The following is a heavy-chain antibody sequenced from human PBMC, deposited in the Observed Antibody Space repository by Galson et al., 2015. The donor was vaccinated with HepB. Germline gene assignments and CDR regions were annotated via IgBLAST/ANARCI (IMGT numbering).Heavy chain of an antibody. V-gene: IGHV3-30*04. J-gene: IGHJ5*02. CDR3: ARAAAGSVGWFDH. Sequence: SLRLSCAVSGFTFRNYAIHWVRQAPGKGLEWVALISYDVSNKYYADSVKGRLTISRDNSKNTVYLQMNSLRTEDTAVYYCARAAAGSVGWFDHWGQGTLVTVSS. D-gene: IGHD6-13*01. CDR1: GFTFRNYA. CDR2: ISYDVSNK.